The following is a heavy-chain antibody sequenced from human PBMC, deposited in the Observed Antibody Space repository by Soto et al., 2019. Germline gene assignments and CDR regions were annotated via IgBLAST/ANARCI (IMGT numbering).Heavy chain of an antibody. CDR1: GYTFTSYG. V-gene: IGHV1-18*04. D-gene: IGHD4-17*01. CDR3: ARVGSAGDYLYYYGMDV. Sequence: ASVKVSCKXSGYTFTSYGISWVRQAPGQGLEWMGWISAYNGNTNYAQKLQGRVTMTTDTSTSTAYMELRSLRSDDTAVYYCARVGSAGDYLYYYGMDVWGQGTTVTVSS. J-gene: IGHJ6*02. CDR2: ISAYNGNT.